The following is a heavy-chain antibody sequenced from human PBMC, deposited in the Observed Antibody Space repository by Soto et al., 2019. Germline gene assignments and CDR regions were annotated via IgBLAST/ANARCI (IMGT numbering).Heavy chain of an antibody. J-gene: IGHJ4*02. CDR2: IYYSGST. CDR1: GGSISSYY. CDR3: ARGGIYYYDSSGYYDY. V-gene: IGHV4-59*01. Sequence: QVQLQESGPGLVKPSETLSLTCTVSGGSISSYYWSWIRQPPGKGLEWIGYIYYSGSTNYNPSLKSRVTMSVHTSKNQFPLKLSSVTAADTAVYYCARGGIYYYDSSGYYDYWGQGTLVTVSS. D-gene: IGHD3-22*01.